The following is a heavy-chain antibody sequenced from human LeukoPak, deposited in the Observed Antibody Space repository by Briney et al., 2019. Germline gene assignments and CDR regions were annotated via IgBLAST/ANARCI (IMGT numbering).Heavy chain of an antibody. V-gene: IGHV1-69*06. CDR1: GGTFSSYA. J-gene: IGHJ4*02. CDR2: IIPIFGTA. D-gene: IGHD2-15*01. Sequence: SVKVSCKASGGTFSSYAISWVRQAPGQGLEWMGGIIPIFGTANYAQKFQGRVTITADKSTSTAYMELSSLRAEDTAVYYCAKGYSGIARMYYFDYWGQGTLVTVSS. CDR3: AKGYSGIARMYYFDY.